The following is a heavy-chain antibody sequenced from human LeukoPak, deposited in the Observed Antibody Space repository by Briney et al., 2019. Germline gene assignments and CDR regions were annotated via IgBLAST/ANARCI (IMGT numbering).Heavy chain of an antibody. V-gene: IGHV1-18*01. Sequence: GASVTVSCKASGYTFTSYGISWVRQAPGQGLEGMGWISAYNGNTNYAQKLQGRVTMTTDTSTSTAYMELRSLRSDDTAVYYCARDERIPRRIYGRGYYYYGMDVWGQGTTVTVSS. D-gene: IGHD3-3*02. CDR3: ARDERIPRRIYGRGYYYYGMDV. CDR2: ISAYNGNT. CDR1: GYTFTSYG. J-gene: IGHJ6*02.